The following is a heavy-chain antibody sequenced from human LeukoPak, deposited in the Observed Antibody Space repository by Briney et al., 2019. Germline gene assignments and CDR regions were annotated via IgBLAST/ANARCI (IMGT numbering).Heavy chain of an antibody. V-gene: IGHV4-4*07. J-gene: IGHJ4*02. CDR2: IYTSGST. D-gene: IGHD3-22*01. CDR3: ARVPPYYYDSSANY. Sequence: SETLSLTCTVSGGSISSYYWSWIRQPAGKGLELIGRIYTSGSTNYNPSLKSRVAMSVDKSTNQLSLKLSSVTAADTAVYYCARVPPYYYDSSANYWGQGTLVTVSS. CDR1: GGSISSYY.